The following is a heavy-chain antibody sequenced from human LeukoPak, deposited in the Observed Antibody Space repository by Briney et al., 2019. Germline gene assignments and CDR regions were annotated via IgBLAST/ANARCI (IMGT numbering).Heavy chain of an antibody. Sequence: SETLSLTCTVSGGSISSGSYYWSWIRQPAGTGLEWIGRIYTSGTTNYNPSLKSRVTISVDTSKNQFSLKLNSVTAADTAVYYCARDNFSGSYHFDYWGQGTLVTVSS. J-gene: IGHJ4*02. V-gene: IGHV4-61*02. CDR2: IYTSGTT. CDR3: ARDNFSGSYHFDY. D-gene: IGHD1-26*01. CDR1: GGSISSGSYY.